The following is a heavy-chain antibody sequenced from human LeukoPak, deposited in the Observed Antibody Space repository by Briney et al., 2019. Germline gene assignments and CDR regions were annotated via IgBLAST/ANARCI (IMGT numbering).Heavy chain of an antibody. CDR2: IIPIFGTA. V-gene: IGHV1-69*05. CDR3: ARMEEGYGSGIQ. CDR1: GGTFSSYA. J-gene: IGHJ4*02. Sequence: GASVKVSCKASGGTFSSYAISWVRQAPGQGLESMGGIIPIFGTANYAQKFQGRVTITTDESTSAAYMELSSLRSEDTAVYYCARMEEGYGSGIQWGQGTLVTVSS. D-gene: IGHD3-10*01.